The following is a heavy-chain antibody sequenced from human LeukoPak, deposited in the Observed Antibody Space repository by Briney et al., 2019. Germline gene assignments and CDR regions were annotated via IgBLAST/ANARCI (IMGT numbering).Heavy chain of an antibody. Sequence: GESLKISCKGSGYSFTSYWIGWVRPMPGKGLEWMGIIYPGDSDTRYSPSFQGQVTISADKSISTAYLQWSSLKASDTAMYYCARGDCSSTSCTSYYYYGMDVWGQGTTVTVSS. CDR3: ARGDCSSTSCTSYYYYGMDV. D-gene: IGHD2-2*01. CDR1: GYSFTSYW. V-gene: IGHV5-51*01. CDR2: IYPGDSDT. J-gene: IGHJ6*02.